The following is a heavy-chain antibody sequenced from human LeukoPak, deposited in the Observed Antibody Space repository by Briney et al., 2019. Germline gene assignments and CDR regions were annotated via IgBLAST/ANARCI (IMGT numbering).Heavy chain of an antibody. CDR1: GYTFTSYY. V-gene: IGHV1-46*01. CDR2: INPSGGST. CDR3: ARDLQYSGSPHPGGDY. J-gene: IGHJ4*02. Sequence: GASVKVSCKASGYTFTSYYMHWVRQAPGQGLEWMGIINPSGGSTSYAQKFQGRVTMTRDTSTSTVYMELSSLRSEDTAVYYCARDLQYSGSPHPGGDYWGQGTLVTVSS. D-gene: IGHD1-26*01.